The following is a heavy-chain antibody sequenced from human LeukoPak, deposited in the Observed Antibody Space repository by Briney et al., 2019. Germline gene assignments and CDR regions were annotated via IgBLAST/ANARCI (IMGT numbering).Heavy chain of an antibody. Sequence: ASVKVSCKASGYTFTGYYMHWVRQAPGQGLEWMGWINPNSGGTNYAQKFQGRVTMTRDTSISTAYMELSRLRSDDTAVYYCAREYDSSGYCYYGMDVWGQGTTVTVSS. CDR3: AREYDSSGYCYYGMDV. J-gene: IGHJ6*02. D-gene: IGHD3-22*01. CDR1: GYTFTGYY. V-gene: IGHV1-2*02. CDR2: INPNSGGT.